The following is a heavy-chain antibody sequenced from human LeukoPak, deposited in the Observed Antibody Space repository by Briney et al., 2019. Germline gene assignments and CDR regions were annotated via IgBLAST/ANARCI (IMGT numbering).Heavy chain of an antibody. D-gene: IGHD6-13*01. J-gene: IGHJ5*02. Sequence: GGSLRLSCAASGFTFSSYEMNWVRQAPGKGLEWVSYMNSRGSIIFYADSVKGRFTISRDNAKNTLYLQMDSLRVEDTAVYYCARGAAGGMYSWFDPWGQGTLVTVSS. CDR1: GFTFSSYE. CDR2: MNSRGSII. CDR3: ARGAAGGMYSWFDP. V-gene: IGHV3-48*03.